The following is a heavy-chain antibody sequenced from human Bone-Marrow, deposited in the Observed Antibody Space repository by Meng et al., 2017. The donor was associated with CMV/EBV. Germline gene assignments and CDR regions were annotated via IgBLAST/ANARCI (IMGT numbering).Heavy chain of an antibody. CDR2: INHRGST. Sequence: SETLSLTCTVSGGSVSSGSYYWSWIRHSPRKGLEWIGQINHRGSTNFNPSLMGRVTMSVDSSKEQFSLRLTSVTAADTAVYYCAGEIDIWGQGTAVTVSS. CDR3: AGEIDI. J-gene: IGHJ4*02. CDR1: GGSVSSGSYY. V-gene: IGHV4-39*07. D-gene: IGHD2-21*01.